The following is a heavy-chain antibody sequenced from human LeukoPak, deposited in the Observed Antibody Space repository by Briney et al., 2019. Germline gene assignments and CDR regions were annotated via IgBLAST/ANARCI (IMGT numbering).Heavy chain of an antibody. CDR2: ISAYNGNT. Sequence: ASVKVSCKSSGYTFISYGVSWVRQAPGQGLEWMGWISAYNGNTNYAQKFLDRVTMTADTSTSTAYMELGSLKSDDTAVYYCARKELASTQFDYWGQGTLVTVSS. J-gene: IGHJ4*02. D-gene: IGHD2/OR15-2a*01. V-gene: IGHV1-18*01. CDR1: GYTFISYG. CDR3: ARKELASTQFDY.